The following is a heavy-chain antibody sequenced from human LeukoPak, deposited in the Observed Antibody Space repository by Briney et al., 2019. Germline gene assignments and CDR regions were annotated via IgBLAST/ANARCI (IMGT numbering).Heavy chain of an antibody. V-gene: IGHV3-48*01. CDR2: ISSSSRTI. J-gene: IGHJ4*02. CDR3: ARGNGSPDY. CDR1: GFTSRSYS. Sequence: GGSLRLSCAASGFTSRSYSMNWVPQVPGKGLGWVSYISSSSRTIYYADSVQGRFTISRDNAKNSLSLQMNSLGAEDTAVYYCARGNGSPDYWGQGTLVTVSS. D-gene: IGHD1-26*01.